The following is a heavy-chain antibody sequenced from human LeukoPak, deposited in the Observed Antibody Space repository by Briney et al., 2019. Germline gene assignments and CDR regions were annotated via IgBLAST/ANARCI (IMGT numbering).Heavy chain of an antibody. CDR3: ARALAARRGGIDY. CDR1: GGSFSGYY. CDR2: INHSGST. Sequence: SETLSLTCAVYGGSFSGYYWSWIRLPPGKGLEWIGEINHSGSTNYNPSLKSRVTISVDTSKNQFSLKLSSVTAADTAVYYCARALAARRGGIDYWGQGTLVTVSS. D-gene: IGHD6-6*01. V-gene: IGHV4-34*01. J-gene: IGHJ4*02.